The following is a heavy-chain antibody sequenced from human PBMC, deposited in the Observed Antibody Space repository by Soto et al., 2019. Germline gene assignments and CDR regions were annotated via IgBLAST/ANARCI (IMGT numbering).Heavy chain of an antibody. J-gene: IGHJ5*02. D-gene: IGHD2-15*01. Sequence: QVQLQESGPGLVKPSGTLSLTCAVSGGSISSSNWWSWVRQPPGKGLEWIGEIYHSGSTNYNPSLQSRVTISADKYKNQFSLKLSSVTAAATAVYYCARGARLYCSGGSCLAWFDPWGQGTLVTVSS. CDR3: ARGARLYCSGGSCLAWFDP. V-gene: IGHV4-4*02. CDR2: IYHSGST. CDR1: GGSISSSNW.